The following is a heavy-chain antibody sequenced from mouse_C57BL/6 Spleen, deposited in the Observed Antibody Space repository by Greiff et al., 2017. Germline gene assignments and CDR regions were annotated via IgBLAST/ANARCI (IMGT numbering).Heavy chain of an antibody. CDR1: GYTFTSYW. D-gene: IGHD1-1*01. J-gene: IGHJ1*03. CDR3: ARVVTTVADWCFDV. V-gene: IGHV1-53*01. CDR2: INPSNGGT. Sequence: QVQLQQPGTELVKPGASVKLSCKASGYTFTSYWMHWVKQRPGQGLEWIGNINPSNGGTNYNEKFKSKATLTVDKSSSTAYMQLSSLTSEDSAVYYCARVVTTVADWCFDVWGTGTTVTVSS.